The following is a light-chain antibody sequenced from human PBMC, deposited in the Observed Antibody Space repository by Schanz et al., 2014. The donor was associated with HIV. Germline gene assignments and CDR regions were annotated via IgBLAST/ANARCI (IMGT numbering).Light chain of an antibody. J-gene: IGKJ4*01. V-gene: IGKV3-20*01. CDR1: QTITSNF. CDR2: GAS. CDR3: QQYATTPLT. Sequence: EIVLTQSPGTLSLFPGERAALSCRASQTITSNFLAWYQQRPGQPPRLLIYGASSRATGVPDRFSGSGSGTDFTLTISRLEPEDFALYYCQQYATTPLTFGGGTRVDMK.